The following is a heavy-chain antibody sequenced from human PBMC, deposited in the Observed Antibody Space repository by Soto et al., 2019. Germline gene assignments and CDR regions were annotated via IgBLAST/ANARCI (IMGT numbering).Heavy chain of an antibody. CDR1: GFTFSSYS. CDR2: ISSSSSYI. Sequence: EVQLVESGGGLVKPGGSLRLSCAASGFTFSSYSMNWVRQAPGKGLEWVSSISSSSSYIYYADSVKGRFTISRDNAKNSLYLQMNSLRAEDTAVYYCARVGWELFLPNYYYGMDVWGQGTTVTVSS. J-gene: IGHJ6*02. V-gene: IGHV3-21*01. CDR3: ARVGWELFLPNYYYGMDV. D-gene: IGHD1-26*01.